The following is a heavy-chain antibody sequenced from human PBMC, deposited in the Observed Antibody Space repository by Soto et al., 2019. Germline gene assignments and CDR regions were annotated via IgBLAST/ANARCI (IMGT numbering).Heavy chain of an antibody. J-gene: IGHJ4*02. Sequence: QLQLQESGSGLVKPSQTLSLTCAVSGGSISSGGYSWSWIRQPPGKGLEWIGYIYHGESTYYNPSLXSXVXIXIDRSKNQFSLKLSSVTAADTAVYYCARAEGGIFDYWGQGTLVTVSS. V-gene: IGHV4-30-2*01. CDR2: IYHGEST. CDR3: ARAEGGIFDY. CDR1: GGSISSGGYS.